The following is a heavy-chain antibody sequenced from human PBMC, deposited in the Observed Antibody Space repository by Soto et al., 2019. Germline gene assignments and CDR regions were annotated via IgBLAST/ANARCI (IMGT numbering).Heavy chain of an antibody. CDR2: IYYSGST. CDR1: GGSISSGGYY. D-gene: IGHD3-9*01. Sequence: SETLSLTCTVSGGSISSGGYYWSWIRQHPGKGLEWIGYIYYSGSTYYNPSLKSRVTISVDTSKNQFSLKLSSVTAADTAVYYCARWLTHYDILTPHGEFDYWGQGTLVTVSS. CDR3: ARWLTHYDILTPHGEFDY. V-gene: IGHV4-31*03. J-gene: IGHJ4*02.